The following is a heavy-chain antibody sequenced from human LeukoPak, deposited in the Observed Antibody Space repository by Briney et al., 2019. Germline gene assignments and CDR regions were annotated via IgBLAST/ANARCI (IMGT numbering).Heavy chain of an antibody. CDR2: ISAYNGNT. CDR3: ARPRKGDYFDY. V-gene: IGHV1-18*01. CDR1: GYTFTSYG. Sequence: GASVTVSCKASGYTFTSYGISWVRQAPGQGLEWMGWISAYNGNTNYAQTLQGRVTMTTDTSTSTAYMELRSLRSDDTAVYYCARPRKGDYFDYWGQGTLVTVSS. J-gene: IGHJ4*02.